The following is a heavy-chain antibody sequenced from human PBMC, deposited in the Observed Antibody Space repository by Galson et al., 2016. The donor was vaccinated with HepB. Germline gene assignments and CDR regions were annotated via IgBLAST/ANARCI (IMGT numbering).Heavy chain of an antibody. CDR3: ARGRPNIPADASDF. Sequence: SVKVSCKAFGYTFRTHDINWLRQTAGQGLEWIGWMNPNSGNTGYARKFQGRVTMTRTNSINTAYMELRGLTSDDTAVYYCARGRPNIPADASDFWGQGTLVTVSS. J-gene: IGHJ4*02. CDR1: GYTFRTHD. V-gene: IGHV1-8*01. CDR2: MNPNSGNT. D-gene: IGHD2-2*01.